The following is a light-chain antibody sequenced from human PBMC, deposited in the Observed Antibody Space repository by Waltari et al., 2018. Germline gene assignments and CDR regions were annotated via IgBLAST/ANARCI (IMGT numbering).Light chain of an antibody. J-gene: IGLJ2*01. CDR2: GPD. CDR3: HSRETFSTRL. Sequence: SSDLTQDPSLSVALGQTVRITCQGDSLRRYYASWYQQRPGQAPILVLYGPDNRPSVIPDRFSGSTSGNTASLTFTGAQAEDEADYYCHSRETFSTRLFGGGTRLTV. CDR1: SLRRYY. V-gene: IGLV3-19*01.